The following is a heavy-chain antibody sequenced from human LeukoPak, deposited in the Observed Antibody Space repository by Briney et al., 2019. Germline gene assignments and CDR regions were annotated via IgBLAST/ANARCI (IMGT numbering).Heavy chain of an antibody. CDR2: IYPSGST. CDR3: ARENSGSYREFDY. Sequence: SETLSLTCTVSGGSISSYYWTWIRQPAGKGLEWIGRIYPSGSTNYNPSLKSRVTMSVDTSKNQFSLELSSVTAADTAVYYCARENSGSYREFDYWGQGTLVIVSS. D-gene: IGHD1-26*01. V-gene: IGHV4-4*07. CDR1: GGSISSYY. J-gene: IGHJ4*02.